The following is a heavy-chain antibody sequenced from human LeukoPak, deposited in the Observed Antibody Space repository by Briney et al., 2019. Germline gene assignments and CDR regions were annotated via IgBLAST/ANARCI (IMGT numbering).Heavy chain of an antibody. J-gene: IGHJ4*02. CDR2: ISSSGSTI. Sequence: PGGSLRLSCAASGFTFSSYEMNWVRRAPGKGLEWVSYISSSGSTIYYADSVKGRFTISRDNAKNSLYLQMNSLRAEDTAVYYCARQRGYSYVYWGQGTLVTVSS. CDR1: GFTFSSYE. D-gene: IGHD5-18*01. CDR3: ARQRGYSYVY. V-gene: IGHV3-48*03.